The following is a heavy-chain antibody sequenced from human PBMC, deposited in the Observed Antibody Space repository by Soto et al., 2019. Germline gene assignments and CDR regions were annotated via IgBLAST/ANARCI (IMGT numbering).Heavy chain of an antibody. J-gene: IGHJ5*02. V-gene: IGHV3-11*01. D-gene: IGHD2-21*02. CDR3: ACLGGDCYLNWFDP. CDR2: ISSSGSTI. CDR1: GFTFNNYA. Sequence: GSLRLSCAASGFTFNNYAISWFRQAPGKGLEWVSTISSSGSTIYYADSVKGRFTISRDNAKNSLYLQMNSLRAEDTAVYYCACLGGDCYLNWFDPWGQGTLVTVSS.